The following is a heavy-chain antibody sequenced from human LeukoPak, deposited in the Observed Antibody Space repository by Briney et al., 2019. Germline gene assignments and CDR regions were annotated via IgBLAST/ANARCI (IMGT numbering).Heavy chain of an antibody. Sequence: PGRSLRLSCAASGFTFSSYGMQWVRQAPGKGLEGVAVIWYDGSNKYYADSVKGRFTISRDNSKNTLYLQMNSLRAEDTAVYYCAKVTGSGSQRWGQGTLVTVSS. CDR3: AKVTGSGSQR. CDR2: IWYDGSNK. CDR1: GFTFSSYG. V-gene: IGHV3-33*06. J-gene: IGHJ4*02. D-gene: IGHD3-10*01.